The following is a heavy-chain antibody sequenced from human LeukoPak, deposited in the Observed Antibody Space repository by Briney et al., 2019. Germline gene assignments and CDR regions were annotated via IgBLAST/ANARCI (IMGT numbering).Heavy chain of an antibody. V-gene: IGHV1-18*01. CDR3: ARDRLYYYDSDDAFDI. CDR2: ISAYNGNT. Sequence: ASVKVSCKASGYTFTSYGISWVRQDPGQGLEWMGWISAYNGNTNYAQKLQGRVTMTTDTSTSTAYMELRSLRSDDTAVYYCARDRLYYYDSDDAFDIWGQGTMVTVSS. CDR1: GYTFTSYG. J-gene: IGHJ3*02. D-gene: IGHD3-22*01.